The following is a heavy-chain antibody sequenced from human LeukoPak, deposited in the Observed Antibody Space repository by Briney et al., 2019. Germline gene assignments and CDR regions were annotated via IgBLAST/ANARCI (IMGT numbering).Heavy chain of an antibody. CDR1: GFTFSSYA. J-gene: IGHJ6*04. Sequence: PGGSLRLSCAASGFTFSSYAMSWVRQAPGKGLEWVSTINGSGDRKYYTDSVKGRFTISRVSSENTLYLQMNSLRAEDTAVYYCAELGITMIGGVWGKGTTVTISS. CDR2: INGSGDRK. V-gene: IGHV3-23*01. D-gene: IGHD3-10*02. CDR3: AELGITMIGGV.